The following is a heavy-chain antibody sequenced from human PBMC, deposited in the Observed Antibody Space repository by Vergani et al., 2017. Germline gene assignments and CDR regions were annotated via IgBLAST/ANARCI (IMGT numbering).Heavy chain of an antibody. Sequence: QVQLVQSGAEVKKPGSSVKVSCKASGGTFSSYAISWVRQAPGQGLEWMGGIIPIFGTANYAQTFQGRVTITADESTSTAYMELSSLGSEDTAVYYGAGPLRYDSSGYSDAFDIWGQGTMVTVSS. CDR1: GGTFSSYA. CDR3: AGPLRYDSSGYSDAFDI. J-gene: IGHJ3*02. CDR2: IIPIFGTA. V-gene: IGHV1-69*01. D-gene: IGHD3-22*01.